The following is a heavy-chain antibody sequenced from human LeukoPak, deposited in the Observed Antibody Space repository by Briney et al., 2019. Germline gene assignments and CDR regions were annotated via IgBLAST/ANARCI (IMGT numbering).Heavy chain of an antibody. V-gene: IGHV4-39*07. J-gene: IGHJ4*02. Sequence: KASETLSLTCAVSGGSISSNSYYWGWIRQPPGKGLEWIGTIYHSGSTYYNPSLKSRVTISVDTSKNQFSLRLSSVTAADTAFYYCARVRYYYDSSHDWGQGTLVTVSS. CDR3: ARVRYYYDSSHD. D-gene: IGHD3-22*01. CDR2: IYHSGST. CDR1: GGSISSNSYY.